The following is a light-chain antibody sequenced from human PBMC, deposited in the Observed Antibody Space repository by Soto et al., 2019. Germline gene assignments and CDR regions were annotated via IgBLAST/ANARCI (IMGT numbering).Light chain of an antibody. V-gene: IGLV2-14*01. J-gene: IGLJ1*01. CDR2: EVS. CDR1: TSDIGTYSY. CDR3: CSSTGISTLL. Sequence: LTQPASVSGSPGQSITISCTGTTSDIGTYSYVSWYQQHAGKAPKLIIYEVSHRPSGVSNRFSGSKSGSTASLTISGLQAEDEAHYCCSSTGISTLLFATGTKVTVL.